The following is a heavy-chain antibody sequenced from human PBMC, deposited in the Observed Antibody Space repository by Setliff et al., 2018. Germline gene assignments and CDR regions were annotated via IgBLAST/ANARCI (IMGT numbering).Heavy chain of an antibody. V-gene: IGHV3-33*05. J-gene: IGHJ4*02. CDR2: ISYDGSNR. Sequence: GGSLRLSCAASAFTFSGYAMHWVRQAPGKGLEWVAFISYDGSNRYYADSVKGRFTISRDNSKNTLYLQMNSLRAEDTAVYYCARGVPFDYWGLGTLVTVSS. D-gene: IGHD3-10*01. CDR1: AFTFSGYA. CDR3: ARGVPFDY.